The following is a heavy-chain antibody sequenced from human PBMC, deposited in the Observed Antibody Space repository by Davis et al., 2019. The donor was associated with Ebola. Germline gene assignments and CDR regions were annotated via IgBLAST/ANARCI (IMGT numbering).Heavy chain of an antibody. D-gene: IGHD3-10*01. Sequence: GESLKISCAASGFIFSDYYMTWIRQAPGKGLEWVSYITSSGSPIYYADSVKGRFTISRDNSKNTLYLQMNSLRAEDTAVYYCARDRDGSGSYSYYGMDVWGQGTTVTVSS. CDR1: GFIFSDYY. CDR2: ITSSGSPI. V-gene: IGHV3-11*04. CDR3: ARDRDGSGSYSYYGMDV. J-gene: IGHJ6*02.